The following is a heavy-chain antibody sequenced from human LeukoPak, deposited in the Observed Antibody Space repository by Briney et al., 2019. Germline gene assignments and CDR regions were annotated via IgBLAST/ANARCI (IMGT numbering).Heavy chain of an antibody. V-gene: IGHV4-59*01. Sequence: SSETLSLTCTVSGGSISSYYWSWIRQPPGKGLEWIGYIYSSGSTNYNPSLKSRVTISVDTSKNQFSLKLSSVTAADTAVYYCARGGEQLVRNFDYWGQGTLVTVSS. J-gene: IGHJ4*02. CDR3: ARGGEQLVRNFDY. D-gene: IGHD6-6*01. CDR1: GGSISSYY. CDR2: IYSSGST.